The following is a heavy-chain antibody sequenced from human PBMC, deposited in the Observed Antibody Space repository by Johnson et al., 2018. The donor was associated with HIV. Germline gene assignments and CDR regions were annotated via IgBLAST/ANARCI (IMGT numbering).Heavy chain of an antibody. J-gene: IGHJ3*02. D-gene: IGHD6-19*01. CDR1: GFTFSSYG. CDR2: IKSKADGGTT. CDR3: AKGLVRGWQDRLDDAFDI. V-gene: IGHV3-15*01. Sequence: VQLVESGGGVVQPGRSLRLSCVGSGFTFSSYGMHWVRQAPGRGLEWVGRIKSKADGGTTDYAAPVKGRFTISRDDSRSTLVLQMKSLRAEDTAVYYCAKGLVRGWQDRLDDAFDIWGQGTMVTVSS.